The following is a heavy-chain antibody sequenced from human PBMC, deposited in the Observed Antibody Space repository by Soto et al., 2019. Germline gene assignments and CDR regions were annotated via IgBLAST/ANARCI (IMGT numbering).Heavy chain of an antibody. J-gene: IGHJ4*02. D-gene: IGHD2-2*01. CDR1: GFAFNNYG. CDR3: AREDSIIIPAVSDF. V-gene: IGHV3-21*01. CDR2: ISKSDYT. Sequence: GGSLRLSXTVSGFAFNNYGINWVRQAPGKGLEWVSSISKSDYTYYSDSVKGRFTISRDNAKNSVSLQMNTLRVEDTAVYYCAREDSIIIPAVSDFWGQGTLVTVSS.